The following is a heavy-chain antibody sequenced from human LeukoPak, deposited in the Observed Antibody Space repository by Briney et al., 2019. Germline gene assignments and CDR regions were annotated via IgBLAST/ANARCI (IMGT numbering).Heavy chain of an antibody. CDR2: INHSGST. CDR1: GGSFSGYY. Sequence: SETLSLTCAVYGGSFSGYYWSWIRQPPGKGLEWIGEINHSGSTNYNPSLKSRVTISVDTSKNQFSLKLSSVTAADTAVYYYARAGGIAVAGSSWGQGTLVTVSS. CDR3: ARAGGIAVAGSS. V-gene: IGHV4-34*01. D-gene: IGHD6-19*01. J-gene: IGHJ4*02.